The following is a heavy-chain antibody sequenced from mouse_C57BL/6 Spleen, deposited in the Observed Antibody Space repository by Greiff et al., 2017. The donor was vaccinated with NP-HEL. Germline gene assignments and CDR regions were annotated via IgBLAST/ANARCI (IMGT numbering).Heavy chain of an antibody. CDR2: IYPRSGTT. CDR1: GYTFTSYG. CDR3: AREYYGSGTYDSLYYFDC. J-gene: IGHJ2*01. V-gene: IGHV1-81*01. Sequence: QVQLQQSGAELARPGASVTLSCTASGYTFTSYGISWVKQSTGQGLEWIGEIYPRSGTTYYNEKFKGKATLTADKSSSTAYMELRSLTSEDSAVYFCAREYYGSGTYDSLYYFDCWGQGTTLTVSS. D-gene: IGHD1-1*01.